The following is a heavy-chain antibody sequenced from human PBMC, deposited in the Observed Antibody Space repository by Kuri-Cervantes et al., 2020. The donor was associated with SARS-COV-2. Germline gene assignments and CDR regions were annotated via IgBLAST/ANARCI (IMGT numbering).Heavy chain of an antibody. J-gene: IGHJ6*02. D-gene: IGHD3-10*01. V-gene: IGHV1-18*04. CDR3: AGSSIAPNYYYYGMDV. CDR1: GYTFTSYG. Sequence: ASVKVSCKASGYTFTSYGISWVRQAPGQGLEWMGWISAYNGNTNYAQKLQGRVTMTTDTSTSTAYMELRSLRSDDTAVYYCAGSSIAPNYYYYGMDVWGQGTTVIVSS. CDR2: ISAYNGNT.